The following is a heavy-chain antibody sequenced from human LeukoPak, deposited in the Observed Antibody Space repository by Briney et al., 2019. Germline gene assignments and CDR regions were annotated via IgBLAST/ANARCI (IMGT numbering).Heavy chain of an antibody. D-gene: IGHD5-24*01. CDR2: IYPGDSDT. V-gene: IGHV5-51*01. CDR3: TRHPPIEGRWPKIDY. Sequence: GESLKISCKGSGYSFSNYWIGWVRQMPGKGLEWMGIIYPGDSDTRYSPSFQGQVTISADKSISTAYLLWSSLEASDTAMYYCTRHPPIEGRWPKIDYWGQGTPVTVSS. CDR1: GYSFSNYW. J-gene: IGHJ4*02.